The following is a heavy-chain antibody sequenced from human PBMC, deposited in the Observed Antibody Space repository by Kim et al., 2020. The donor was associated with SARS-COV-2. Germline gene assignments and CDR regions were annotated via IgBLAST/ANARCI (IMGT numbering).Heavy chain of an antibody. Sequence: GGSLRLSCAASGFTFSSYEMNWVRQAPGKGLEWVSYISSSGSTIYYADSVKGRFTISRDNAKNSLYLQMNSLRAEDTAVYYCARDRAPFSDTGSYYYYGMDVWGQGTTVTVSS. CDR3: ARDRAPFSDTGSYYYYGMDV. V-gene: IGHV3-48*03. CDR1: GFTFSSYE. D-gene: IGHD2-2*02. J-gene: IGHJ6*02. CDR2: ISSSGSTI.